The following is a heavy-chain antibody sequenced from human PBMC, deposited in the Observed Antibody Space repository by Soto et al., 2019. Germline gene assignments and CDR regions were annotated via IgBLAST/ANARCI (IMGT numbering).Heavy chain of an antibody. D-gene: IGHD2-15*01. V-gene: IGHV3-30-3*01. CDR1: GFTFSSYA. Sequence: QVQLVESGGGVVQPGRSLRLSCAASGFTFSSYAMHWVRQAPGKGLEWVAVISYDGSNKYYADSVKGRFTISRDNSKNTLYLQMNSLRAEDTAVYYCASSGYCSGGSCPLDYWGQGTLVTVSS. CDR2: ISYDGSNK. CDR3: ASSGYCSGGSCPLDY. J-gene: IGHJ4*02.